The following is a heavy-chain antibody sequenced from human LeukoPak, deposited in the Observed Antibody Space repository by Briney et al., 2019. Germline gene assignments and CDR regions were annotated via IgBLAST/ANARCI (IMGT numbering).Heavy chain of an antibody. V-gene: IGHV4-61*02. J-gene: IGHJ3*02. CDR2: IFISVGT. CDR1: GDSSTSGSYY. Sequence: PSETLSLTCTVSGDSSTSGSYYWSWIRQPAGKGLEWIGRIFISVGTNYNPSLRSRVTMSLDTSKNQFSLKLYSVTAADTAVYYCARDGLIIDDYGDYAPHHDAFDIWGQGTMVTVSS. CDR3: ARDGLIIDDYGDYAPHHDAFDI. D-gene: IGHD4-17*01.